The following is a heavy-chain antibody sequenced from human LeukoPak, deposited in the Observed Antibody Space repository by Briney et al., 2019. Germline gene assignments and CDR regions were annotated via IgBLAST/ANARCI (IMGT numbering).Heavy chain of an antibody. CDR1: GGSFSGYY. V-gene: IGHV4-34*01. Sequence: SETLSLTCAVYGGSFSGYYWSWIRQPPGKGLEWIGEINHSGSTNYNPSLKSRVTISVDTSKNQFSLRLSSVTAADTAVYYCARGWIQRWLSGPTFDYWGQGTLVTVSS. CDR3: ARGWIQRWLSGPTFDY. J-gene: IGHJ4*02. D-gene: IGHD5-18*01. CDR2: INHSGST.